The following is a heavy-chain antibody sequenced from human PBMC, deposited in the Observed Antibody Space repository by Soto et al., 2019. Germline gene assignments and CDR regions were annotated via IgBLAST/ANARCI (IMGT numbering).Heavy chain of an antibody. CDR1: GFTFSSYG. Sequence: GGSLRLSCAASGFTFSSYGMHWVRQAPGKGLEWVAVISYDGSNKYYADSVKGRFTISRDNSKNTLYLQMNSLRAEDTAVYYCKWELLIFDYWGQGTLVTVSS. D-gene: IGHD1-26*01. J-gene: IGHJ4*02. CDR2: ISYDGSNK. V-gene: IGHV3-30*03. CDR3: KWELLIFDY.